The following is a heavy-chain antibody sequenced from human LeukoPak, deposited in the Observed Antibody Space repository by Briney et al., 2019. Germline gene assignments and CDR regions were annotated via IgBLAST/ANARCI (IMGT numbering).Heavy chain of an antibody. CDR1: GFTFSSYG. CDR3: AREPRIAAAGWGGYYYYYMDV. CDR2: ISPSGGGT. Sequence: TGGSLRLSCAASGFTFSSYGMNWVRQAPGKGLEWISGISPSGGGTYYADFVKGRFTISRDDSKNTLYLQMNSLRAEDTAVYYCAREPRIAAAGWGGYYYYYMDVWGKGTTVTVSS. V-gene: IGHV3-23*01. D-gene: IGHD6-13*01. J-gene: IGHJ6*03.